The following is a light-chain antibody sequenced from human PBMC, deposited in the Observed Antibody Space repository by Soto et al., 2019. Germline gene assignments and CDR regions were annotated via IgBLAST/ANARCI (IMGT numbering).Light chain of an antibody. J-gene: IGKJ2*01. CDR1: QSVRSNL. Sequence: EIVLTQSPVTLSLSPGERATLSCRASQSVRSNLLAWYHQKPGPAPRLLIYAASSRATGIPDRFSGSGSGTDFTLTISRLEPEDFALYYCQQYDTSPPYTFGQGTQLEIK. CDR2: AAS. CDR3: QQYDTSPPYT. V-gene: IGKV3-20*01.